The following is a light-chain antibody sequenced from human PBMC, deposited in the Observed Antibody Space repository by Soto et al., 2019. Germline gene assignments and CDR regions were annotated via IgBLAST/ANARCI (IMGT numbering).Light chain of an antibody. CDR2: GAS. CDR3: QQLNSYPQIT. V-gene: IGKV3-20*01. Sequence: EIVLTQSPGTLSLSPGERATLSCRASQSVSSSYLAWYQQKPGQAPRLLIYGASSRATGIPDRFSGSGSGTDFTLTISRLEPEDFATYYCQQLNSYPQITFGQGT. CDR1: QSVSSSY. J-gene: IGKJ5*01.